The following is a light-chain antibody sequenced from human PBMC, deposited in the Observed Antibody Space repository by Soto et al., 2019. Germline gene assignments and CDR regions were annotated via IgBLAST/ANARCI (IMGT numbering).Light chain of an antibody. V-gene: IGLV2-14*01. CDR3: SSYTSSITPV. CDR2: EVT. Sequence: QSVLTQPASVSGSPGQSITISCTRTSSDVGGYNYVSWYQQHPGKAPKLMIYEVTNRPSGVSNRFSGSKSGNTASLTISGLQAEDEADYYCSSYTSSITPVFGGGTKLTVL. CDR1: SSDVGGYNY. J-gene: IGLJ3*02.